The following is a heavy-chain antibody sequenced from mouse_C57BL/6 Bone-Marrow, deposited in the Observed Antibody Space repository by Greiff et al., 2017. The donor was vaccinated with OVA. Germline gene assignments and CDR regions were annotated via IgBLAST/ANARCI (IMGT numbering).Heavy chain of an antibody. D-gene: IGHD1-2*01. CDR2: IDPSDSYT. Sequence: QVHLQQPGAELVKPGASVKLSCKASGYTFTSYWMQWVKQRPGQGLEWIGEIDPSDSYTNYNQKFKGKATLTVDTSSSTAYMQLSSLTSEDSAVYYCAKHYPAMDYWGQGTSVTVSS. J-gene: IGHJ4*01. CDR3: AKHYPAMDY. V-gene: IGHV1-50*01. CDR1: GYTFTSYW.